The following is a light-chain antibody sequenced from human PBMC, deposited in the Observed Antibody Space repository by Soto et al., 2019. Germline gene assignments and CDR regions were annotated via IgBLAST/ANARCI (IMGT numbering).Light chain of an antibody. CDR2: GAS. CDR1: QRISNSY. V-gene: IGKV3-20*01. Sequence: IVLNESPGTLSLSPGERATLSCGASQRISNSYLAWYQQKPGQAPRLLIYGASSRATGIPERFSGSGSVTDFTLTISRLEPEDFAVYFCQQYGSSPWTFGQGTKVDIK. J-gene: IGKJ1*01. CDR3: QQYGSSPWT.